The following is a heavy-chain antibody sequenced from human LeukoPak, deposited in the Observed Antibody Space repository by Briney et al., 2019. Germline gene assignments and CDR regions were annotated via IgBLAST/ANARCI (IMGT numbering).Heavy chain of an antibody. J-gene: IGHJ4*02. CDR3: ARPLTILRGVVTSSDY. D-gene: IGHD3-10*01. Sequence: GASLQISCKGSGSPFTNYWIGWARKLPGKGLEGMGIIYPGDSDTRYSPSFQGQVPVSADKSISTAYLQWSSLEASDTAMYYCARPLTILRGVVTSSDYWGQGTLVTVSS. CDR2: IYPGDSDT. V-gene: IGHV5-51*01. CDR1: GSPFTNYW.